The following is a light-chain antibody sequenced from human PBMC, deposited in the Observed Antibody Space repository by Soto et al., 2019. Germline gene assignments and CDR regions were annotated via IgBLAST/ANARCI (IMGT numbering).Light chain of an antibody. CDR2: GAS. CDR1: QRIRSN. Sequence: EIVMTQSSATVSVSPGERVTLSCRASQRIRSNLAWYQQRPGQAPRLLIHGASNRATGVPARFSGTGSGTEFTLTISSLQSEDFAVYYCQQSHDWPPLTFGGGTKVEIK. J-gene: IGKJ4*01. CDR3: QQSHDWPPLT. V-gene: IGKV3-15*01.